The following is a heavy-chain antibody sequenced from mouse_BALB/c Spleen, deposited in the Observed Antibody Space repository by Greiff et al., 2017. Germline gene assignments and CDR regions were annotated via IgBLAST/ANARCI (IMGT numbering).Heavy chain of an antibody. Sequence: EVKLVESGGGLVQPGGSLKLSCAASGFTFSSYTMSWVRQTPATRLEWVAYISNGGGSTYYPDTVKGRFTISRDNAKNPLYLQMSSLKSEDTAMYYCARRGGNYGENAMDYWGQGTSVTVSS. CDR1: GFTFSSYT. J-gene: IGHJ4*01. CDR2: ISNGGGST. CDR3: ARRGGNYGENAMDY. V-gene: IGHV5-12-2*01. D-gene: IGHD2-1*01.